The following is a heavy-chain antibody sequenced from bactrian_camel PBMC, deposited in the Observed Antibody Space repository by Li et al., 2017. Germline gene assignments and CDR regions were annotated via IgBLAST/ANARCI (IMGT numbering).Heavy chain of an antibody. J-gene: IGHJ4*01. CDR3: TADPIPCVFGLASPNFNY. D-gene: IGHD8*01. V-gene: IGHV3S53*01. CDR1: GVAYRNDY. Sequence: HVQLVESGGGSVQAGGSLRLSCAASGVAYRNDYCMAWFRQAPGKQRERVASIKRDGSTQYAISLKARFTISKDSPKNTLYLQMDSLKPEDTAMYYCTADPIPCVFGLASPNFNYWGQGTQVTVS. CDR2: IKRDGST.